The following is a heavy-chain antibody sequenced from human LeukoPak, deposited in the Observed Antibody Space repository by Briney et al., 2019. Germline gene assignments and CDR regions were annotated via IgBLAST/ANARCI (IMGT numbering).Heavy chain of an antibody. CDR1: GFTFSNTW. Sequence: GGSLRLSCAASGFTFSNTWMHWVRQAPGKGLVWVSRIHSDGISTTYADSVKGRFTISRDNAKNTLYLQMNSLRAEDTAVYYCARDGYSSSFYFDYWGQGTLVTVSS. V-gene: IGHV3-74*03. J-gene: IGHJ4*02. CDR3: ARDGYSSSFYFDY. CDR2: IHSDGIST. D-gene: IGHD6-6*01.